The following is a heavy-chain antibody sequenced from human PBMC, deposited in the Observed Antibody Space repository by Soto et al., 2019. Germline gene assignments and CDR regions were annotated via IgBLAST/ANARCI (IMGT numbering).Heavy chain of an antibody. J-gene: IGHJ4*02. Sequence: SETLSLTCTVSGGSISSGTAYWSWIRQRPGKGLEWIGYIFYSGSFYYTPSLRGRVMILADTSKNQFTLRLSSVTAADTAVYYCAREKIIYQDIVVVVAATFDYWGQGTLVTVSS. V-gene: IGHV4-31*03. CDR1: GGSISSGTAY. D-gene: IGHD2-15*01. CDR3: AREKIIYQDIVVVVAATFDY. CDR2: IFYSGSF.